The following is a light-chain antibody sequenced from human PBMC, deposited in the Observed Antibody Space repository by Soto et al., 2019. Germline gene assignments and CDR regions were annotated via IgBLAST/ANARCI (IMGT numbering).Light chain of an antibody. CDR1: SSDVGAYDF. CDR3: SSYAGSHTYEV. CDR2: DVI. J-gene: IGLJ3*02. Sequence: QSALTQPRSVSGSLGQSVTISCPGTSSDVGAYDFVSWYQQNPGKAPRLIIFDVIKRPSGVPDRFSGSKSGNTASLTISGLQSEDEADYHCSSYAGSHTYEVFGGGTKLTVL. V-gene: IGLV2-11*01.